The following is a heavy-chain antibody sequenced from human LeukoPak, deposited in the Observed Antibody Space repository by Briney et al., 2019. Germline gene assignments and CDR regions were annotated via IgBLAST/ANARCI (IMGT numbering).Heavy chain of an antibody. CDR3: ATDRDYYDSSGYSPFDP. V-gene: IGHV1-24*01. CDR2: FDPEDGET. D-gene: IGHD3-22*01. Sequence: ASVKVSCKVSGYTLTELSMHWVRRAPGKGLEWMGGFDPEDGETIYAQKFQGRVTMTEDTSTDTAYMELSSLRSEDTAVYYCATDRDYYDSSGYSPFDPWGQGTLVTVSS. CDR1: GYTLTELS. J-gene: IGHJ5*02.